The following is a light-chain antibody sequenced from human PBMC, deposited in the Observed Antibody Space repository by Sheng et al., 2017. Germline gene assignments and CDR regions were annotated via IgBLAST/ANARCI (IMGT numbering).Light chain of an antibody. CDR3: QVWDSSSDYYV. V-gene: IGLV3-21*02. Sequence: SYVLTQPPSVSVAPGQTATLTCEGNNIGSKSLHWYQQRPGQAPVMVVYDDSDRPSGIPERISGSKSGNTATLTISRVEAGDEADYYCQVWDSSSDYYVFGTGTKVTVL. CDR2: DDS. J-gene: IGLJ1*01. CDR1: NIGSKS.